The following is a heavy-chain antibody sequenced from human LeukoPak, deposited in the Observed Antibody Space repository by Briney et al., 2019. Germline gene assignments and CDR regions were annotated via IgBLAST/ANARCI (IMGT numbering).Heavy chain of an antibody. Sequence: GGSLRLSCDASGFSIYTYTMYWVRQAPGQGLEWVSGIRNSDGMTYYADSVRGRFTISADNSKNTLYLQMNSLRTEDTALYYCAKGLERESRLDSWGQGTLVTASS. V-gene: IGHV3-23*01. D-gene: IGHD1-1*01. CDR2: IRNSDGMT. CDR3: AKGLERESRLDS. CDR1: GFSIYTYT. J-gene: IGHJ4*02.